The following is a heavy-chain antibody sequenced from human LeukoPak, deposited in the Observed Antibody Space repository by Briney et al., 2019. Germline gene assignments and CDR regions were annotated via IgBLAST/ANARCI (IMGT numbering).Heavy chain of an antibody. V-gene: IGHV1-18*04. CDR2: ISAYNGNT. D-gene: IGHD4-17*01. CDR1: GYTFTSYG. CDR3: ARVKPTVTTSVGAFDI. Sequence: ASVKVSCKASGYTFTSYGISWVRQAPGQGLEWMGWISAYNGNTNYAQKLQGRVTMTTDTSTSTAYMELRSLRSDDTAVYYCARVKPTVTTSVGAFDIWGQGTMVTVSP. J-gene: IGHJ3*02.